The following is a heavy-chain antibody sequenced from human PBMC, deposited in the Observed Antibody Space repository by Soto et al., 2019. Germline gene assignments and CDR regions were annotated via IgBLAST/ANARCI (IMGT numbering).Heavy chain of an antibody. J-gene: IGHJ6*02. V-gene: IGHV4-30-4*01. D-gene: IGHD3-3*01. CDR1: GGSISSGYYY. CDR3: AKTRLRFLDPGHRSGMDV. CDR2: IYYSGNT. Sequence: SETLSLTCSVSGGSISSGYYYWSWIRQPPGKGLEWIGNIYYSGNTYYNPSLKSRLIISIDTSRNQFSLKVGSVTAEDTAVYYCAKTRLRFLDPGHRSGMDVWGQGTTVTVSS.